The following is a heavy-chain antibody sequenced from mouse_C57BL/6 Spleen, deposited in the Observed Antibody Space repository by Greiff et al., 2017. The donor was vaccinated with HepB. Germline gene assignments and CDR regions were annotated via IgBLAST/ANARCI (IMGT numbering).Heavy chain of an antibody. CDR3: ARGYDYDEDAMDY. J-gene: IGHJ4*01. D-gene: IGHD2-4*01. CDR2: INPYNGDT. CDR1: GYSFTGYF. Sequence: EVQGVESGPELVKPGDSVKISCKASGYSFTGYFMNWVMQSHGKSLEWIGRINPYNGDTFYNQKFKGKATLTVDKSSSTAHMELRSLTSEDSAVYYCARGYDYDEDAMDYWGQGTSVTVSS. V-gene: IGHV1-20*01.